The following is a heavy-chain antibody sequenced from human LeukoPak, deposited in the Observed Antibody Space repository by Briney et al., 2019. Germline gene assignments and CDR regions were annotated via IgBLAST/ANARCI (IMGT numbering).Heavy chain of an antibody. CDR3: ARDAYCGGDCYALDY. D-gene: IGHD2-21*02. V-gene: IGHV1-2*02. CDR2: INPNSGGT. CDR1: GYTFTGYY. J-gene: IGHJ4*02. Sequence: ASVKVSCKASGYTFTGYYMHWVRQAPGQGLEWMGWINPNSGGTNYAQKFQGRVTMTRDTSISTAYMELSRLRYDDTAVYYCARDAYCGGDCYALDYWGQGTLVTVSS.